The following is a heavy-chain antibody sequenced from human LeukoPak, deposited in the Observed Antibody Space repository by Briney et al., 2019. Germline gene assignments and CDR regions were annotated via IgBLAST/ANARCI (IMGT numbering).Heavy chain of an antibody. CDR3: ARRYYDFLTGYYNWYFDL. D-gene: IGHD3-9*01. CDR1: GFTFSSYW. J-gene: IGHJ2*01. CDR2: IKQDGSEK. Sequence: GGSLRLSCAATGFTFSSYWMSRVRQAPGKGLEWVANIKQDGSEKYYVDSVKGRFTISRDNAKNSLYLQMNSLRAEDTAVYYCARRYYDFLTGYYNWYFDLWGRGTLVTVSS. V-gene: IGHV3-7*05.